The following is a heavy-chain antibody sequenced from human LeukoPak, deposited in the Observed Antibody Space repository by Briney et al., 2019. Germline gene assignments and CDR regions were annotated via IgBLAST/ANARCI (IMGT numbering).Heavy chain of an antibody. Sequence: PGGSLRLSCAASGFTFSSYGIHWVRQAPGKGLEWVAAISYDGSNKYYADSVKGRFTISRDNSKNTLYLQMNSLRAEDTAVYYCAKSGDSTGFWDFDYWGQGTLVTVSS. CDR2: ISYDGSNK. D-gene: IGHD3-22*01. CDR1: GFTFSSYG. V-gene: IGHV3-30*18. CDR3: AKSGDSTGFWDFDY. J-gene: IGHJ4*02.